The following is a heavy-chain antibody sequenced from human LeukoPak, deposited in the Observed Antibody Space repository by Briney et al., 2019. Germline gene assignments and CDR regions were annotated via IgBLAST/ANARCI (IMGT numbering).Heavy chain of an antibody. CDR1: GDRVSSNSAA. V-gene: IGHV6-1*01. CDR3: ARDQDAGIAAADQGPDNWFDP. J-gene: IGHJ5*02. CDR2: TYYRSKRYN. Sequence: SQTLSLTCAISGDRVSSNSAAWNWIRQSPSRGLEWLGRTYYRSKRYNDYAVSVKSRITINPYTSKNQFSLQLNSVTPEDTAVYYCARDQDAGIAAADQGPDNWFDPWGQGTLVTVSS. D-gene: IGHD6-13*01.